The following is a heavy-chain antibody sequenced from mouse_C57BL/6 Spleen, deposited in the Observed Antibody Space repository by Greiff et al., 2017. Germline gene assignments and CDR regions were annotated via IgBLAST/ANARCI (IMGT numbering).Heavy chain of an antibody. CDR3: ARLYDGFAY. Sequence: EVQLQQSGPELVKPGASVKIPCKASGYTFTDYNMDWVKQSHGKSLEWIGDINPNNGGTIYNQKFKGKATLTVDKSSSTAYMELRSLTSEDTAVYYCARLYDGFAYWGQGTLVTVSA. CDR1: GYTFTDYN. V-gene: IGHV1-18*01. D-gene: IGHD2-3*01. CDR2: INPNNGGT. J-gene: IGHJ3*01.